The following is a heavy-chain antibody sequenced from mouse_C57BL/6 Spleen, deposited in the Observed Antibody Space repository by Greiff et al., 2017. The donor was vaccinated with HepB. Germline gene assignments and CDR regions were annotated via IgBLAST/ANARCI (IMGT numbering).Heavy chain of an antibody. J-gene: IGHJ3*01. D-gene: IGHD1-1*01. CDR3: ARHGYYGSGAWFAY. V-gene: IGHV5-9*01. CDR1: GFTFSSYT. Sequence: EVQVVESGGGLVKPGGSLKLSCAASGFTFSSYTMSWVRQTPEKRLEWVATISGGGGNTYYPDSVKGRFTISRDNAKNTLYLQMSSLRSEDTALYYCARHGYYGSGAWFAYWGQGTLVTVSA. CDR2: ISGGGGNT.